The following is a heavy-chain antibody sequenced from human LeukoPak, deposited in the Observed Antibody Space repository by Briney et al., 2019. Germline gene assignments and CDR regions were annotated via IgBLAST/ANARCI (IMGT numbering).Heavy chain of an antibody. CDR2: ISGDGGST. D-gene: IGHD3-10*01. J-gene: IGHJ4*02. Sequence: GGSLRLSCAASGFTFDDYAMHWVRHAPGKGLEWVSLISGDGGSTYYADSVKGRFTISRDNSKNSLYLQMNSLRTEDTALYYCAKSAYYYGSGRPDYWGQGTLVTVSS. V-gene: IGHV3-43*02. CDR1: GFTFDDYA. CDR3: AKSAYYYGSGRPDY.